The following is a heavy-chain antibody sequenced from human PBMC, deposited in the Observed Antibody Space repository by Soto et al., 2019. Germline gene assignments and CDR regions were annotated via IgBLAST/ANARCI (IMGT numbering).Heavy chain of an antibody. V-gene: IGHV4-59*08. Sequence: QVQLQESGPGLVKPSETLSLTCSVPGGSIRSHNWSWIRQPPGKGLEWIGCMYYSAMTEYNPSLKSRVTISADTSNNTVSLRLTSVTAADTAVYYCARHLFDSWKGYPYYYCMDVWGKGTAVTVSS. D-gene: IGHD3-3*01. J-gene: IGHJ6*03. CDR3: ARHLFDSWKGYPYYYCMDV. CDR1: GGSIRSHN. CDR2: MYYSAMT.